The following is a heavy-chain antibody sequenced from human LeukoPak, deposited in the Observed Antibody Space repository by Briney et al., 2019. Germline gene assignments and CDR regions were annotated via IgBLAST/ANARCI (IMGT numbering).Heavy chain of an antibody. D-gene: IGHD3-10*01. CDR2: INHSGST. V-gene: IGHV4-34*01. CDR3: ARRRGSGSYYGIDY. J-gene: IGHJ4*02. Sequence: SETLSLTCAVYGGSFSGYYWSWIRQPPGKGLEWIGEINHSGSTNYNPSLKSRVTISVDPSKNQFSLKLSSVTAADTAVYYCARRRGSGSYYGIDYWGQGTLVTVSS. CDR1: GGSFSGYY.